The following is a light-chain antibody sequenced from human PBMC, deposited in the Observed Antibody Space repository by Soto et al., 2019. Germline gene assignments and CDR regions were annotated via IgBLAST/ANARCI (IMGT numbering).Light chain of an antibody. Sequence: DIPMTQSPSTLSASVGDRVTITCRASQSISSWLAWYQQKPGQAPKLLIYKASTLQSGVPSMFSGSGSGTEFTLAISSLQPDDSATYYCQQYNDNWTFGQGTKVEIK. CDR1: QSISSW. J-gene: IGKJ1*01. CDR3: QQYNDNWT. V-gene: IGKV1-5*03. CDR2: KAS.